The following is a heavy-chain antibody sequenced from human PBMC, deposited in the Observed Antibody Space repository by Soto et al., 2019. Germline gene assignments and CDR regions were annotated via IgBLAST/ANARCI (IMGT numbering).Heavy chain of an antibody. J-gene: IGHJ3*02. CDR2: ISGSGGST. CDR3: APDPPLVATILAFDI. D-gene: IGHD5-12*01. V-gene: IGHV3-23*01. Sequence: GKGLEWVSAISGSGGSTYYADSVKGRFTISRDNSKNTLYLQMNSLRAEDTAVYYCAPDPPLVATILAFDIWCPAITVTV.